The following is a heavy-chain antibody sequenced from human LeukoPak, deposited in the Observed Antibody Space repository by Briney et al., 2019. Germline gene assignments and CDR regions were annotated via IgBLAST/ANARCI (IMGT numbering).Heavy chain of an antibody. Sequence: GASVKVSCKASNYTFTSYGISWVRQAPGQGLEWMGWISAYNGNTNYPQKLQGRVTMTTDTSTSTAYMELRSLRSDDTAVYYCARDVLLVVGYSSGWYFDYWGQGTLVTVSS. CDR2: ISAYNGNT. J-gene: IGHJ4*02. CDR3: ARDVLLVVGYSSGWYFDY. CDR1: NYTFTSYG. D-gene: IGHD6-19*01. V-gene: IGHV1-18*01.